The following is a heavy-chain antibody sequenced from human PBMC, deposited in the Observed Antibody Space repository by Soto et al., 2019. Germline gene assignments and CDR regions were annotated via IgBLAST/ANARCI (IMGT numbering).Heavy chain of an antibody. J-gene: IGHJ4*02. D-gene: IGHD5-12*01. CDR2: INPSLGST. V-gene: IGHV1-46*01. CDR1: GYTFTSYY. CDR3: VRDSPIGSTFSGYDGIDY. Sequence: ASVKVSCKASGYTFTSYYMHWVRQAPGQGIEWMGIINPSLGSTSYAQKFQGRVTMTTDKSTGTAYMELNTLRSEDTAVYYCVRDSPIGSTFSGYDGIDYWGQGTLVTVSS.